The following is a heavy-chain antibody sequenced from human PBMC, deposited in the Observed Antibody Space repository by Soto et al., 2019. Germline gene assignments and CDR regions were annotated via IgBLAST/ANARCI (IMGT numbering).Heavy chain of an antibody. V-gene: IGHV1-18*01. CDR2: ISAYNGNT. Sequence: QVQLVQSGAEVKKPGASVKVSCKASGYTFTSYGISWVRQAPGQGLEWMGWISAYNGNTNYAQKLQGRVTMTTDTSRXTAYMELRSLRSDDTAVYYCAREDCISTSCYLADYWGQGTLVTVSS. D-gene: IGHD2-2*01. J-gene: IGHJ4*02. CDR1: GYTFTSYG. CDR3: AREDCISTSCYLADY.